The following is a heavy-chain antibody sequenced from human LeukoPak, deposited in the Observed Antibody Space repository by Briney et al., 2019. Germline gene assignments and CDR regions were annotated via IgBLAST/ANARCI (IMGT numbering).Heavy chain of an antibody. D-gene: IGHD2-2*01. CDR1: GFTFSSYA. CDR2: ISYDGNNK. J-gene: IGHJ5*02. Sequence: QLWGSLRLSCAASGFTFSSYAMHWVRQAPGKGLEWVAVISYDGNNKYYADSVKGRFSISRDNSKNTLYLQMNSLRAEDSAVYYCAKVGTSSLRDWFDPWGQGTLVTVSS. V-gene: IGHV3-30*04. CDR3: AKVGTSSLRDWFDP.